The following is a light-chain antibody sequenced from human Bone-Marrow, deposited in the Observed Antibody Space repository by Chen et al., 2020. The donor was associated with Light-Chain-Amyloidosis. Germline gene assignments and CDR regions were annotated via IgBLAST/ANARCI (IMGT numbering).Light chain of an antibody. CDR1: SGSIATNY. Sequence: NFMLTKPHSVSESPGKTVIISCTRSSGSIATNYVQWYQQRPGSSPTTVIYEDDQRPSGVPDRFSCSIDRSSNSASLTISGLKTEDEADYYCQSYQGSSQGVFGGGTKLTVL. CDR3: QSYQGSSQGV. CDR2: EDD. V-gene: IGLV6-57*01. J-gene: IGLJ3*02.